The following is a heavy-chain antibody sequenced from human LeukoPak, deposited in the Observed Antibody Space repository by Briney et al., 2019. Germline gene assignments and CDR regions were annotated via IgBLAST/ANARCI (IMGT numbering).Heavy chain of an antibody. Sequence: GGSLRLSCAASGFTFSSYGMHWVRQAPGKGLEWVAFIRYDGSNEYYADSVKGRFTISRDNSKSTLYLQMNSLRAEDAAVYYCAKVRYCTTASCYYFDYWGQGTLVTVSS. CDR1: GFTFSSYG. CDR2: IRYDGSNE. J-gene: IGHJ4*02. CDR3: AKVRYCTTASCYYFDY. V-gene: IGHV3-30*02. D-gene: IGHD2-2*01.